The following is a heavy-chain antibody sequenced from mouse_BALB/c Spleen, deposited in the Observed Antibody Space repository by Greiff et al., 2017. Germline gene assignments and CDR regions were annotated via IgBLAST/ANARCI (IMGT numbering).Heavy chain of an antibody. D-gene: IGHD2-4*01. CDR1: GFTFSSYG. V-gene: IGHV5-6*01. J-gene: IGHJ2*01. CDR2: ISSGGSYT. CDR3: ARRSRDYDGW. Sequence: VQLKESGGDLVKPGGSLKLSCAASGFTFSSYGMSWVRQTPDKRLEWVATISSGGSYTYYPDSVKGRFTISRDNAKNTLYLQMSSLKSEDTAMYYCARRSRDYDGWWGQGTTLTVSS.